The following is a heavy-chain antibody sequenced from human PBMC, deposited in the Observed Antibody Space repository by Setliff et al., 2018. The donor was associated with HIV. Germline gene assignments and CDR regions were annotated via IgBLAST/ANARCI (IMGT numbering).Heavy chain of an antibody. V-gene: IGHV1-8*03. D-gene: IGHD6-13*01. Sequence: ASVKVSCKASGYTFNNFDINWVRQTAGQGLEWVGWMNPKTGNTGYAHRFQGRVSITRSTSTGTAYMELTGLKPEDTAAYFCARIAVGGSHGPDYHMGVWGGGTMVTVSS. J-gene: IGHJ6*03. CDR3: ARIAVGGSHGPDYHMGV. CDR1: GYTFNNFD. CDR2: MNPKTGNT.